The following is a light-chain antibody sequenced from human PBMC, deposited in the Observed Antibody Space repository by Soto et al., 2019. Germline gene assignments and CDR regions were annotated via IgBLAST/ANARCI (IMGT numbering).Light chain of an antibody. CDR1: QSISSNY. CDR2: GAS. V-gene: IGKV3-20*01. Sequence: EIVLTQSPGTLSMSPGERATLSCRASQSISSNYLAWYQQKPGQAPRLLIYGASSMATGIPDRFSGSGTGKDITLTRRRLEAEDLAVYYCQQYVSSPRTFGQRTKVEFK. J-gene: IGKJ1*01. CDR3: QQYVSSPRT.